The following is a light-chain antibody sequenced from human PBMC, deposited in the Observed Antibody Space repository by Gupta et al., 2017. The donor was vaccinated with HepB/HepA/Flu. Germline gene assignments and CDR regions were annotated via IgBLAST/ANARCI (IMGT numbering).Light chain of an antibody. Sequence: DIQMTQSPSTLSASVGDRVTITCRASLSINSWLAWYQQRPGKAPKLLIYKASNLESGVPSRFSGSGSGTECTLTISSLQPDDFATYYCQQYNRHLRLTFSQGTKVEIK. V-gene: IGKV1-5*03. CDR2: KAS. CDR1: LSINSW. J-gene: IGKJ1*01. CDR3: QQYNRHLRLT.